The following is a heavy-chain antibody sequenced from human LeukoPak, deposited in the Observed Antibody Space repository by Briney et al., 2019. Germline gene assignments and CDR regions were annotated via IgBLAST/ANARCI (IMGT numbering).Heavy chain of an antibody. CDR2: ISSSGTTI. CDR3: ARSTRSSSWYARYALDL. Sequence: PGGSLRLSCAASGFTFSSYEMIWVRQAPGKGLEWVSYISSSGTTIYYADSVKGRITISRDNAENSLYLQMNSLRAEDTALYYCARSTRSSSWYARYALDLWGQGTMVTVSS. J-gene: IGHJ3*01. V-gene: IGHV3-48*03. CDR1: GFTFSSYE. D-gene: IGHD6-13*01.